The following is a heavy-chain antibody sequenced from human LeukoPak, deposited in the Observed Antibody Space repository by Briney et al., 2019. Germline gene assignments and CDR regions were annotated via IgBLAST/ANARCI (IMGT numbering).Heavy chain of an antibody. D-gene: IGHD5-18*01. V-gene: IGHV5-10-1*01. CDR2: VDPSDSYT. CDR3: ASTVDTSMVTHYYYGMDV. Sequence: GASLRISCKCSGYTFTNYWITWVRQIPGKGLEVMGRVDPSDSYTNYSPSFQGHVTISVDKSISTAYLQWSSLKPSDTAMYYCASTVDTSMVTHYYYGMDVWGQGTTVTVSS. CDR1: GYTFTNYW. J-gene: IGHJ6*02.